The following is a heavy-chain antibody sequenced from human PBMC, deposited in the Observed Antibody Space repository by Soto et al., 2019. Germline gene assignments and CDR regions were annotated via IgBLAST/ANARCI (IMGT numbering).Heavy chain of an antibody. CDR3: AKDPGPTSRYYYYYYGMDV. J-gene: IGHJ6*02. CDR2: ISGSGGST. V-gene: IGHV3-23*01. CDR1: GFTFSSYS. Sequence: PGGSLRLSCAASGFTFSSYSMSWVRQAPGKGLEWVSAISGSGGSTYYADSVKGRFTISRDNSKNTLYLQMNSLRAEDTAVYYCAKDPGPTSRYYYYYYGMDVWGQGTTVTVSS. D-gene: IGHD2-2*01.